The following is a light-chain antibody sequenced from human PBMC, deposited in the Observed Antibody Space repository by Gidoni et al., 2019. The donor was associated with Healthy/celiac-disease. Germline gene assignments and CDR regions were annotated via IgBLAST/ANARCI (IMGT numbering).Light chain of an antibody. CDR2: GAA. V-gene: IGKV3-15*01. Sequence: EIVITPSPAPLSVSPGDRATLSCRARQSVSSHLAWYQQKPGQAPRLLIYGAATRATGIPARFSGSGSGREFTLTISSLQSEDFAVYYCQQYNNWPLYTFGQGTKLEIK. CDR1: QSVSSH. J-gene: IGKJ2*01. CDR3: QQYNNWPLYT.